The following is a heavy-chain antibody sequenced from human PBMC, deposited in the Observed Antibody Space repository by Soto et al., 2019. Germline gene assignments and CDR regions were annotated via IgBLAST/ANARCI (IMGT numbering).Heavy chain of an antibody. CDR2: IDYSGNT. Sequence: TLCSICTDSGGSIRGGGHYRSWIRQNPRRGLERSGNIDYSGNTYYNPSLRSRLTISVDTSKNQFSLNLSSVTAADTAVYYCARDRLTATAGTARQYFGLDVWGEGTKVTVYS. D-gene: IGHD5-18*01. CDR1: GGSIRGGGHY. J-gene: IGHJ6*04. V-gene: IGHV4-31*03. CDR3: ARDRLTATAGTARQYFGLDV.